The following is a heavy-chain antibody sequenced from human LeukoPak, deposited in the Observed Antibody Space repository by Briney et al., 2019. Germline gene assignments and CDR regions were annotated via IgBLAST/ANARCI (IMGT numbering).Heavy chain of an antibody. CDR2: VYTSGST. CDR3: ARGGYRDGDVE. V-gene: IGHV4-61*02. J-gene: IGHJ4*02. CDR1: GGSISSGSYY. Sequence: SETLSLTCTVSGGSISSGSYYWSWIRQPAGKGLEWIGRVYTSGSTNYNPSLKSRVTISIDTSKNQFSLNLSSVTAADTAFYYCARGGYRDGDVEWGQGTLVTVSS. D-gene: IGHD5-18*01.